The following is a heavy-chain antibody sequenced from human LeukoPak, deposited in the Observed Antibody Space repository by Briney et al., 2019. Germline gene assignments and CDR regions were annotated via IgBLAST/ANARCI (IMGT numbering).Heavy chain of an antibody. CDR3: AKRGVVIRVILVGFHKEAYYFES. D-gene: IGHD3/OR15-3a*01. CDR2: ISDSGGST. Sequence: GGSLRLSCAASGFAFTGSIMHWVRQAPGKGLEWVAGISDSGGSTKYADSVKGRFTIARDNRKNTLYLQMNSLRAEDTAVYFCAKRGVVIRVILVGFHKEAYYFESWGQGALVTVSS. CDR1: GFAFTGSI. J-gene: IGHJ4*02. V-gene: IGHV3-23*01.